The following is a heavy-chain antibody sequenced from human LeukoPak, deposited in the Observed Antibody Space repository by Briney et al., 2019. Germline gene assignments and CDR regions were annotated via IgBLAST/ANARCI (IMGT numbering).Heavy chain of an antibody. CDR2: MKNDGSEK. J-gene: IGHJ4*02. CDR3: ATDRGWRTSGYYLYYFEY. CDR1: GIVFRNYF. D-gene: IGHD3-3*01. V-gene: IGHV3-7*01. Sequence: PGGSLRLSCAASGIVFRNYFMSWVRQAPGKGLEWVASMKNDGSEKYYVDSVRGRYTISRDNTKNSLYLQMSSLRAEDTAVYYCATDRGWRTSGYYLYYFEYWGQGTLVTFSS.